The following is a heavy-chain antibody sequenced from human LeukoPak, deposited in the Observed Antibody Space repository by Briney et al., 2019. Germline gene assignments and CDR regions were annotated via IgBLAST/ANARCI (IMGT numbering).Heavy chain of an antibody. CDR2: IYNTGTT. J-gene: IGHJ4*02. CDR3: AGYGGLSK. CDR1: GFTVSGNH. D-gene: IGHD4-23*01. Sequence: TGGSLRLSCAVSGFTVSGNHVTWVRQAPGKGLAWVSTIYNTGTTNYADSVKGRFTISRDNSKNTVYLQMNSLRAEDMAIYYCAGYGGLSKWGQGTHVTVSS. V-gene: IGHV3-53*01.